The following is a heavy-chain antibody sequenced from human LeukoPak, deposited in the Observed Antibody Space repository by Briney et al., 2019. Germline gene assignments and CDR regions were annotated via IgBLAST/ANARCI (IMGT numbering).Heavy chain of an antibody. V-gene: IGHV4-61*02. J-gene: IGHJ4*02. CDR3: ARHSTSYDYVWGSYRYTPSYYFDY. CDR1: GGSVSSGSYY. Sequence: PSQTLSLTCTVSGGSVSSGSYYWSWIRQPAGKGLEWIGRIYTSGSTNYNPSLKSRVTISVDTSKNQSSLNLSSVTAADTAVYYCARHSTSYDYVWGSYRYTPSYYFDYWGQGTLVTVSS. D-gene: IGHD3-16*02. CDR2: IYTSGST.